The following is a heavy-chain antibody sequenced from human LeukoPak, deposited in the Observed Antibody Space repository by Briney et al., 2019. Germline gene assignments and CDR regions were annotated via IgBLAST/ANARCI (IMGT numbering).Heavy chain of an antibody. CDR1: GVAISRGGYA. CDR3: ARARNYYDSSDYYYEGDAFDI. V-gene: IGHV4-61*08. J-gene: IGHJ3*02. D-gene: IGHD3-22*01. Sequence: SETLSLTCAVSGVAISRGGYAWNWIRQPPGKGLEWIAYIYHSGTTHYNPSLKSRVTISVDTSKNQFSLKLSSVTAADTAVYFCARARNYYDSSDYYYEGDAFDIWGQGTMVTVSS. CDR2: IYHSGTT.